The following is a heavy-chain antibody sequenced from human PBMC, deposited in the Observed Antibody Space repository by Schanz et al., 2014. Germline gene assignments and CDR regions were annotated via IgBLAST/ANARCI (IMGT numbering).Heavy chain of an antibody. Sequence: QVQLVESGGGVVQPGWSLRLSCAASGFTFSSYGMHWVRQAPGKGLEWVAFIRYDGSNKYYADSVKGRFTISRDNSKNTLYLQMNSLRAEDTAVYYCAKVGLYYYGSGFDYWGQGTLVTVSS. CDR3: AKVGLYYYGSGFDY. V-gene: IGHV3-30*02. J-gene: IGHJ4*02. CDR2: IRYDGSNK. D-gene: IGHD3-10*01. CDR1: GFTFSSYG.